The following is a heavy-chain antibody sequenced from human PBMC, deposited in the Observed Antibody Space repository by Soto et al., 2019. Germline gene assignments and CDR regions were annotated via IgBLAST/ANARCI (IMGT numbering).Heavy chain of an antibody. CDR3: AREGFRGDYGDYV. CDR1: GGTLSSYT. CDR2: IIPILGIA. V-gene: IGHV1-69*08. J-gene: IGHJ4*02. D-gene: IGHD4-17*01. Sequence: QVQLVQSGAEVKKPGSSVKVSCKASGGTLSSYTISWVRQAPGQGLEWMGRIIPILGIANYAQKFQGRVTITADKSTSTAYMELSSLRSEDTAVYYCAREGFRGDYGDYVWGQGTLVTVSS.